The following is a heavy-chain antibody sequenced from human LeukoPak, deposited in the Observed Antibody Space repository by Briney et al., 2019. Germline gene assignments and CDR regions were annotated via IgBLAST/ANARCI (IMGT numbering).Heavy chain of an antibody. J-gene: IGHJ4*02. CDR1: GDSVSSTTYW. Sequence: SETLSLTCTVSGDSVSSTTYWWRWTRQSPGKGLEWIGSMSYVGLTSYNPSLKSRATMSVDTSKTQFSLMLSAVTAADTAVYYCTRLPLDYSLDHWGQGTPVSVSS. D-gene: IGHD4-11*01. CDR3: TRLPLDYSLDH. V-gene: IGHV4-39*01. CDR2: MSYVGLT.